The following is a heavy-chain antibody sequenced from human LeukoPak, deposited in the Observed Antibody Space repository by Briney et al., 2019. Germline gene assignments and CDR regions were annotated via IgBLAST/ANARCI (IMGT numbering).Heavy chain of an antibody. CDR1: GYSFTSYW. J-gene: IGHJ5*02. Sequence: GESLKISCQGSGYSFTSYWIGWVRQVPGKGVEWMGIIYDGDSDTRYSPSFQGQVTILADKSISTAYLQWSSLKASDTAMYYCARLHYYDSSGSRRHWFDPWGQGTLVTVSS. CDR3: ARLHYYDSSGSRRHWFDP. V-gene: IGHV5-51*01. CDR2: IYDGDSDT. D-gene: IGHD3-22*01.